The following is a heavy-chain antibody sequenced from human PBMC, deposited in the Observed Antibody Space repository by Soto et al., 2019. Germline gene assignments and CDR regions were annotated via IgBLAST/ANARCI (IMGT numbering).Heavy chain of an antibody. D-gene: IGHD5-12*01. J-gene: IGHJ4*02. V-gene: IGHV4-34*01. CDR1: GGSFSGYY. Sequence: SETLSLTCAVYGGSFSGYYWSWIRQPPGKGLEWIGEINHSGSTNYNPSLKSRVTISVDTSKNQFSLKLSSVTAADTAVYYCARDGWLRAYCDYWGQGTLVTVS. CDR2: INHSGST. CDR3: ARDGWLRAYCDY.